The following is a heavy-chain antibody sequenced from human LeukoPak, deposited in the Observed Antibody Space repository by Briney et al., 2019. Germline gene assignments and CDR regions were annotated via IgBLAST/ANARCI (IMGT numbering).Heavy chain of an antibody. CDR3: AREGDGYYRYIDY. V-gene: IGHV3-11*04. CDR1: GFTFSDYY. CDR2: ISSSGSTI. Sequence: PGRSLRLSCAASGFTFSDYYMSWIRQAPGKGLEWVSYISSSGSTIYYADSVKGRFTISRDNSKNTLYLQMNSLRAEDTAVYYCAREGDGYYRYIDYWGQGTLVTVSS. D-gene: IGHD5-24*01. J-gene: IGHJ4*02.